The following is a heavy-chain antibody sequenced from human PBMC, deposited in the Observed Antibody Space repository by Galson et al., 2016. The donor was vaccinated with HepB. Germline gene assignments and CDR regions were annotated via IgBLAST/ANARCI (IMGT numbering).Heavy chain of an antibody. CDR1: GFTFSNYA. Sequence: SLRLSCAASGFTFSNYAMSWVRQAPGKGLEWVSAISGSGSTTYYPDSVKGRFTISRDNSKNTLYLQMNSLRAEDTAVYYCAKDGPSGKGYYGSGSYSGFRAFDIWGQGTMVTVSS. J-gene: IGHJ3*02. CDR3: AKDGPSGKGYYGSGSYSGFRAFDI. CDR2: ISGSGSTT. D-gene: IGHD3-10*01. V-gene: IGHV3-23*01.